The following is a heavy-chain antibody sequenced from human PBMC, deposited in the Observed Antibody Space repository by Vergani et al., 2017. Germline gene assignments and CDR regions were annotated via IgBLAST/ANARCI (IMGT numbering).Heavy chain of an antibody. CDR1: GFTFSDYY. Sequence: QVQLVESGGGLVKPGGSLRLSCAASGFTFSDYYMSWIRQAPGKGLEWVSYISSSGSTIYYADSGKGRFTISRDNAKNSLYLQMNSLRAEATAVYYCARDSIYGDYAYYYMDVWGKGTTVTVSS. J-gene: IGHJ6*03. CDR3: ARDSIYGDYAYYYMDV. CDR2: ISSSGSTI. D-gene: IGHD4-17*01. V-gene: IGHV3-11*01.